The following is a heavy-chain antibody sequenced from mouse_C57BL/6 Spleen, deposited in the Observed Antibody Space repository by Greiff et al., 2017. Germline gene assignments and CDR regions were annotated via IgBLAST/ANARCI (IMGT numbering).Heavy chain of an antibody. Sequence: QVQLQQSGAELVRPGASVTQSCKASGYTFTDYEMHWVKQTPVHGLEWIGAIDPATGGTAYNPKFKGKAILTADKSSSTAYMELRSLTSEDSAVYYCTRSGAYYGSPAWFAYWGQGTLVTVSA. V-gene: IGHV1-15*01. CDR1: GYTFTDYE. J-gene: IGHJ3*01. CDR2: IDPATGGT. D-gene: IGHD1-1*01. CDR3: TRSGAYYGSPAWFAY.